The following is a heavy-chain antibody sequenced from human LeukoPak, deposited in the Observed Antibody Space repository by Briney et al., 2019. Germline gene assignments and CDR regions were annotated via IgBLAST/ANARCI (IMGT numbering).Heavy chain of an antibody. D-gene: IGHD1-26*01. J-gene: IGHJ4*02. Sequence: PSETLSLTCTVSGGSISSSSYYWGWIRQPPGKGLEWIGSIYYSGSTYYNPSLKSRVTISVDTSKNQFSLKLNSVTAADTAVYYCASGSYYPANFDYWGQGILVTVSS. V-gene: IGHV4-39*07. CDR3: ASGSYYPANFDY. CDR2: IYYSGST. CDR1: GGSISSSSYY.